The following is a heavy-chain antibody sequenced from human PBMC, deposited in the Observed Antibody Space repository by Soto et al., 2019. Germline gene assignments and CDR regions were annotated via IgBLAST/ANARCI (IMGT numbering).Heavy chain of an antibody. J-gene: IGHJ4*02. CDR3: ARDDYYDSSGRLDY. CDR1: GFTFSSYA. CDR2: ISYDGSNK. D-gene: IGHD3-22*01. V-gene: IGHV3-30-3*01. Sequence: GGSLRLSCAASGFTFSSYAMHWVRQAPGKGLEWVAVISYDGSNKYYADSVKGRFTISRDNSKNTLYLQMNSLRAEDTAVYYCARDDYYDSSGRLDYWGQGTLVTVSS.